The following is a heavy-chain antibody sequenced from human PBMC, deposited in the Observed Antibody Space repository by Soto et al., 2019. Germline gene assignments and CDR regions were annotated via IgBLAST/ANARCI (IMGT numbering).Heavy chain of an antibody. V-gene: IGHV3-23*01. CDR1: GFTFTNYA. CDR3: AFFTALNYYYGMDV. Sequence: EVQLLESGGGLVQPGGSLRLSCAASGFTFTNYAMSWVRQAPGKGLEWVSAISGSGSSTYYADSVKGRFTISRDNSENPLFLQMDQLRAGDTAVYYCAFFTALNYYYGMDVWGQGTTVTVSS. D-gene: IGHD2-8*01. CDR2: ISGSGSST. J-gene: IGHJ6*02.